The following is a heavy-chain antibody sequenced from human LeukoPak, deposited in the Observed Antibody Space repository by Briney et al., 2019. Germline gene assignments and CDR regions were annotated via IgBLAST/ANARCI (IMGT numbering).Heavy chain of an antibody. Sequence: PSETLSLTCTVSGGSISSYYWSWIRQPPGKGLEWIGYIHDSGSTYNNPSLKSRLSISINTSKNQFSLKLNSVTAADTAVYYCARVVAAAGNNWFDPWGQGTLVTVSS. V-gene: IGHV4-59*12. J-gene: IGHJ5*02. CDR1: GGSISSYY. CDR3: ARVVAAAGNNWFDP. CDR2: IHDSGST. D-gene: IGHD6-13*01.